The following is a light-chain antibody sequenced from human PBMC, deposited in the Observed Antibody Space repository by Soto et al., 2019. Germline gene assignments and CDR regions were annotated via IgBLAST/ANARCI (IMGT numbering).Light chain of an antibody. CDR1: QSISNY. Sequence: DVHMTQPPPSLSASVGYRFTVTCRSSQSISNYLNWYQQKPGKAPKLLIYGASNLQTGVPSRFRGSASGTDFTLTISSLQPEDFEPYYCQQSYSNPKTFGQGTKVDIK. CDR2: GAS. J-gene: IGKJ1*01. V-gene: IGKV1-39*01. CDR3: QQSYSNPKT.